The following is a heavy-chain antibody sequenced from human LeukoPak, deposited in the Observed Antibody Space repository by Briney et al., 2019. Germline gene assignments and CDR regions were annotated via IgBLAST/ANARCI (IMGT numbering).Heavy chain of an antibody. CDR3: ARGVFWSGYPLYLRFDP. Sequence: SETLSLTCAVYGGSFSGYYRNWIRQPPGKGLEWIGEINHSGRTNHNPSLKSRVTISVDTSKNQFSLKLSSVTAADTAVYYCARGVFWSGYPLYLRFDPWGQGTLVTVSS. D-gene: IGHD3-3*01. CDR2: INHSGRT. J-gene: IGHJ5*02. CDR1: GGSFSGYY. V-gene: IGHV4-34*01.